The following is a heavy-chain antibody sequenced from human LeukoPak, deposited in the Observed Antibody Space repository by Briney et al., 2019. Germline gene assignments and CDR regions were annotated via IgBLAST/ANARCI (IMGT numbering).Heavy chain of an antibody. CDR2: ISSSSNYI. D-gene: IGHD2-15*01. Sequence: GGSLRLSCATSGFIFGSYTMNWVRQAPGKGLEWVSSISSSSNYIYYADSMKGRLTISRDNAKNSLYLQMNSLRAEDTAVYYCARDFSGYMDVWGKGTPITVSS. CDR1: GFIFGSYT. J-gene: IGHJ6*03. V-gene: IGHV3-21*01. CDR3: ARDFSGYMDV.